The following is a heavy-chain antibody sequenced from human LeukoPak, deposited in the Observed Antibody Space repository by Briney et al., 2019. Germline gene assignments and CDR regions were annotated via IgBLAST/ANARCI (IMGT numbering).Heavy chain of an antibody. V-gene: IGHV4-39*01. CDR1: GGSISSSSYY. D-gene: IGHD2-21*01. J-gene: IGHJ4*02. Sequence: SETLSLICTVSGGSISSSSYYWAWIRQPPGRGLGWIGSISYGGSTYYSPSLESRVTISVDTSKNQFSLRLRSVTAADTAVYYCARQALWFFDHWGQGTLVTVSS. CDR3: ARQALWFFDH. CDR2: ISYGGST.